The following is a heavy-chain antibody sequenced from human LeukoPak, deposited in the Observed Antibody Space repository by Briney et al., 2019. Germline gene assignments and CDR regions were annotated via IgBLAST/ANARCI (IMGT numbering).Heavy chain of an antibody. CDR2: TYYRSKWYN. V-gene: IGHV6-1*01. CDR3: TRQAYYYISGTYYSSLDV. J-gene: IGHJ6*02. D-gene: IGHD3-10*01. CDR1: RDTVSSTNAA. Sequence: SQTLSLTCAISRDTVSSTNAAWNWFRQSPSRGLEWLGRTYYRSKWYNEYAVSVKSRISINPDTSKNQFSLQLNSVTPQDTAVYYCTRQAYYYISGTYYSSLDVWGQGTTVTVSS.